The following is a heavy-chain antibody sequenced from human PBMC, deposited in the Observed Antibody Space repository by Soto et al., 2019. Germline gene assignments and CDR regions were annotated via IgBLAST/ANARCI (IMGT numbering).Heavy chain of an antibody. V-gene: IGHV4-34*01. CDR3: ARGGIAARQWFDP. CDR2: INHSGST. Sequence: SETLSLTCAVYGGSFSGYYWSWIRQPPGKGLEWIGEINHSGSTNYNPSLKSRVTISVDTSKNQFSLKLSSVTAADTAVYYCARGGIAARQWFDPWGQGTLVTVSS. D-gene: IGHD6-6*01. CDR1: GGSFSGYY. J-gene: IGHJ5*02.